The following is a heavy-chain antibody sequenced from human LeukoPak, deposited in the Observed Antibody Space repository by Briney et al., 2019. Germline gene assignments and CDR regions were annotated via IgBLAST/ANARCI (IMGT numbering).Heavy chain of an antibody. Sequence: TGGSLRLSCAASRFIFSRYSMNWVRQAPGKGLELISYISSGSSTIYYADSVKGRFTISRDNAKNSLYLQMNGLRDEDTAVYYCARAFEAGAWFGMDVWGQGTTVTASS. CDR3: ARAFEAGAWFGMDV. D-gene: IGHD3-9*01. CDR2: ISSGSSTI. V-gene: IGHV3-48*02. CDR1: RFIFSRYS. J-gene: IGHJ6*02.